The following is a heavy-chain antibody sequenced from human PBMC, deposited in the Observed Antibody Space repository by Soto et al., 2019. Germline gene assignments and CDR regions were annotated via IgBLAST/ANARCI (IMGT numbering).Heavy chain of an antibody. CDR1: GFTFSSYG. CDR2: TWYDGSKA. V-gene: IGHV3-33*01. Sequence: GGSLRLSCFASGFTFSSYGMHWVRQAPGKGLEWVALTWYDGSKAYYAEPVKGRFTISRDNSKNTLYLQMNSMRAEDTAVYYCARDHDYAFDYWGQGTLVTVSS. CDR3: ARDHDYAFDY. D-gene: IGHD4-17*01. J-gene: IGHJ4*02.